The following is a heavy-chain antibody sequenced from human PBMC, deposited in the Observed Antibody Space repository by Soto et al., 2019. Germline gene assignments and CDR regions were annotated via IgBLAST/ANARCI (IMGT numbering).Heavy chain of an antibody. CDR1: GFSLSTNGVG. J-gene: IGHJ5*02. CDR3: GHRRPPYNLFDP. V-gene: IGHV2-5*02. CDR2: IYWDDDK. Sequence: QITLKESGPTLVKPTQTLTLTCTFSGFSLSTNGVGVGWIRQPPGKALEWLALIYWDDDKRYSQSLKSRLTITKATSKNQVVLTMTTMDPVDTATYYCGHRRPPYNLFDPWGQGTLVTVSS.